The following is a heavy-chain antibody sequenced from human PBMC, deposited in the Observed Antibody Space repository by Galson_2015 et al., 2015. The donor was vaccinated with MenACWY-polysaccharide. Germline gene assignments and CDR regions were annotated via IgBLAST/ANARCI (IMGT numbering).Heavy chain of an antibody. CDR3: ARGRRDTAVAAPAAVLLDY. J-gene: IGHJ4*02. D-gene: IGHD6-19*01. V-gene: IGHV1-8*01. CDR1: GYTFSSYD. CDR2: MNPNSGNT. Sequence: SVKVSCKASGYTFSSYDINWVRQATGQRLEWMGWMNPNSGNTGYAQKFQGRDTMTRNTSIRTAYMELSSLTSEDTAVYYCARGRRDTAVAAPAAVLLDYWGRGILVTVSP.